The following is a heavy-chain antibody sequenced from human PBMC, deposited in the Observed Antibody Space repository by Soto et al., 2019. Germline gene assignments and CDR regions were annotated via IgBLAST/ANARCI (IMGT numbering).Heavy chain of an antibody. CDR2: MNPNSGNT. V-gene: IGHV1-8*01. J-gene: IGHJ5*02. CDR1: GYTFTSYD. Sequence: VASVKVSCKASGYTFTSYDINWVRQATGQGLEWMGWMNPNSGNTGYAQKFQGRVTMTRNTSISTAYMELSSLRSEDTAVYYCGRLYYDFWSGYYTGWFDPWGQGTLVTVSS. D-gene: IGHD3-3*01. CDR3: GRLYYDFWSGYYTGWFDP.